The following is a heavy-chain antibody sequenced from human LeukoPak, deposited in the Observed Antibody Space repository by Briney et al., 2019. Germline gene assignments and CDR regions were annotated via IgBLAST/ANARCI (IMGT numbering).Heavy chain of an antibody. V-gene: IGHV3-7*01. Sequence: GGSLRLSCAASGFTFSNAWMSWVRQAPGKGLEWVANIKEDGSDKYYVDSVKGRFTISRDNARSSLYLQMNTLRAEDTAVYYCAREATLASYWGQGTLVTVSS. D-gene: IGHD3-3*02. CDR2: IKEDGSDK. J-gene: IGHJ4*02. CDR3: AREATLASY. CDR1: GFTFSNAW.